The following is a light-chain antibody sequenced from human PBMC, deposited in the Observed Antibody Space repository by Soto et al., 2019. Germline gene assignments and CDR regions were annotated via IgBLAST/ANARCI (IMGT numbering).Light chain of an antibody. V-gene: IGLV2-23*01. CDR3: SSYAGRSTFVV. Sequence: QSALTQPASVSASPGEPITISCTGTSIGVGSYRLVSWYQQHPGKAPKLIIYEDDERPSGVSNRFSGSKSGNTASLTISGLQAEDEADYYCSSYAGRSTFVVFGGGTKVTVL. J-gene: IGLJ2*01. CDR2: EDD. CDR1: SIGVGSYRL.